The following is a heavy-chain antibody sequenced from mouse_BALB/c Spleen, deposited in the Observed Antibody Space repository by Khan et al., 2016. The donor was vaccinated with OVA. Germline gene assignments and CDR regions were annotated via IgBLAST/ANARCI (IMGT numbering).Heavy chain of an antibody. D-gene: IGHD1-1*01. CDR2: ISYSGVT. CDR1: GYSITSGYA. J-gene: IGHJ2*01. CDR3: ARRNYYGYYGDY. Sequence: EVKLEVSGPGLVKPSQSLFLTCTVTGYSITSGYAWNWIRQFPGNKLEWLGYISYSGVTSYTPSLKSRISITRDTSKNQSFMQLNSVTTEDTATYYCARRNYYGYYGDYCGQGTTLTVSS. V-gene: IGHV3-2*02.